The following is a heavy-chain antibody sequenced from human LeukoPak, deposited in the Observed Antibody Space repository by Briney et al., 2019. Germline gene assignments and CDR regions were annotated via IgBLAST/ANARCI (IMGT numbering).Heavy chain of an antibody. V-gene: IGHV3-43*01. J-gene: IGHJ4*02. CDR1: GFTFDDYT. Sequence: GGSLRLSCAASGFTFDDYTMHWGRQAPGKGLEWVSLISWDGGSTYYADSVKGRFTISRDNSKNSLYLQMNSLRTEDTALYYCAKDMGYYDILTGYYSAFDYWGQGTLVTVSS. CDR2: ISWDGGST. CDR3: AKDMGYYDILTGYYSAFDY. D-gene: IGHD3-9*01.